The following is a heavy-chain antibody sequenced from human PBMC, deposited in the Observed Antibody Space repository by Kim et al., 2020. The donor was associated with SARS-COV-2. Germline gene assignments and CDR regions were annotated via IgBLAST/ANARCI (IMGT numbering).Heavy chain of an antibody. Sequence: SRVTISVDTSKNQFSLKLSSVTAADTAVYYCARGRYDILTGYYTSDYFDYWGQGTLVTVSS. V-gene: IGHV4-59*09. CDR3: ARGRYDILTGYYTSDYFDY. D-gene: IGHD3-9*01. J-gene: IGHJ4*02.